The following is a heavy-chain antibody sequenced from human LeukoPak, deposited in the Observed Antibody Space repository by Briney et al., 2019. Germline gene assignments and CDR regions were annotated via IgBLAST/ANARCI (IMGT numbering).Heavy chain of an antibody. Sequence: GASVTVSCKASGGTFSSYAISWVRQAPGQGLEWMGRIIPILGIANYAQKFQGRVTITADKSTSTAYMELSSLRSEETAVYYCASPHYDSSGYTDYWGQGTLVTVSS. D-gene: IGHD3-22*01. V-gene: IGHV1-69*04. CDR2: IIPILGIA. J-gene: IGHJ4*02. CDR3: ASPHYDSSGYTDY. CDR1: GGTFSSYA.